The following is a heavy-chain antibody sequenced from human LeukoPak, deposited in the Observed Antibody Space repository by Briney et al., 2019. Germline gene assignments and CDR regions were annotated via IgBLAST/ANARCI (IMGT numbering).Heavy chain of an antibody. Sequence: GSLRLSCAVSGLTFSNYWMHWVRQPPGKGLEWIASIHYSETTNYNPSLKSRVTISVDTSKNHFSLKLSSVTAADTAVYYCARGPTYQPIDFWGQGTLVTVSS. J-gene: IGHJ4*02. V-gene: IGHV4-39*02. CDR3: ARGPTYQPIDF. CDR2: IHYSETT. CDR1: GLTFSNYW. D-gene: IGHD2-2*01.